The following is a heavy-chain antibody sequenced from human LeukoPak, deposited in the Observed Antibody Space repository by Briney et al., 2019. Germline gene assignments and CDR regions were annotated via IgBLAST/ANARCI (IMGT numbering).Heavy chain of an antibody. Sequence: SETLSLTCTVSGGSISSYYWSWIRQPAGKGLEWIGRIYISGSTNYNPSLKSRVTMSVDTSKNQFSLKLSSVTAADTAVYYCAREIAVAGRTYYFDYWGQGTLVTVSS. CDR3: AREIAVAGRTYYFDY. CDR2: IYISGST. V-gene: IGHV4-4*07. J-gene: IGHJ4*02. D-gene: IGHD6-19*01. CDR1: GGSISSYY.